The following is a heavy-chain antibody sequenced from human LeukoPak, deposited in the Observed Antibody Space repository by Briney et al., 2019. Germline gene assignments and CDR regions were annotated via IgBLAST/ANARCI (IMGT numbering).Heavy chain of an antibody. V-gene: IGHV1-18*01. J-gene: IGHJ1*01. CDR1: GYTFTSYG. CDR2: VSGYNDNT. D-gene: IGHD4-17*01. CDR3: AREGDYVPQYFQH. Sequence: ASVKVSCKTSGYTFTSYGVSWVRQAPGQGLEWMGWVSGYNDNTNYVQRFQGRVTMTTDTSTTTAYMELRNLRPDDTAVYYCAREGDYVPQYFQHWGQGTLVTVSS.